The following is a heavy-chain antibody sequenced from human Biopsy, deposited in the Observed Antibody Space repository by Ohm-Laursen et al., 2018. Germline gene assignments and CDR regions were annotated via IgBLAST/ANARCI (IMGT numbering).Heavy chain of an antibody. CDR3: ARTPGKAVAGRLLDL. D-gene: IGHD6-19*01. CDR1: GGSTNDYF. V-gene: IGHV4-4*07. CDR2: IYSSGGS. Sequence: PGTLSLTCSVSGGSTNDYFWSWIRQPAGETLEWIGRIYSSGGSSYNPSLKSRISMSMDTSNNQFSLPLTSVTAADTAVYYCARTPGKAVAGRLLDLWGRGTLVTVSS. J-gene: IGHJ2*01.